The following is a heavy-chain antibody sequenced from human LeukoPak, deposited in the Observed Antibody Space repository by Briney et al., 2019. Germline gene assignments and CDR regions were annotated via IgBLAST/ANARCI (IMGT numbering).Heavy chain of an antibody. J-gene: IGHJ4*02. CDR3: ARQYSDGYVLGSALDY. Sequence: GGSLRLSCTASGFTVSSSYMTWVRQAPGKGLEWVSIIYSAGSAYYADSVKGRFTITRDNFKNTVYLQMNSLRVEDTAVYYCARQYSDGYVLGSALDYWGQGTLVTVSS. D-gene: IGHD5-18*01. CDR1: GFTVSSSY. V-gene: IGHV3-53*01. CDR2: IYSAGSA.